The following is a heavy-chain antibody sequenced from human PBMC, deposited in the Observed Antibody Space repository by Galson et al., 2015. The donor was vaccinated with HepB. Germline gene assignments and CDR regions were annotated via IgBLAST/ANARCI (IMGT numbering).Heavy chain of an antibody. CDR2: IYYSGST. CDR1: GGSISSYY. D-gene: IGHD6-13*01. Sequence: ETLSLTCTVSGGSISSYYWSWIRQPPGKGLEWIGYIYYSGSTNYNPSLKSRVTISVDTSKNQFSLKRSSVTAADTAVYYCARDQGSSWYWFDPWGQGTLVTVSS. CDR3: ARDQGSSWYWFDP. V-gene: IGHV4-59*01. J-gene: IGHJ5*02.